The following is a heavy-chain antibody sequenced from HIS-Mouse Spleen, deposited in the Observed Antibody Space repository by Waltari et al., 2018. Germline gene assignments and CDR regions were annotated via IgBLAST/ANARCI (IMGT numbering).Heavy chain of an antibody. J-gene: IGHJ4*02. V-gene: IGHV3-9*01. D-gene: IGHD6-13*01. CDR2: ISVNSGSI. CDR3: AKDMGVNSWYYFDY. CDR1: GFTFDDYA. Sequence: EVQLVESGGGLVQPGKSLRLSCAASGFTFDDYAMHWVRQAPGKGLEWVSGISVNSGSIVHADSVKGRFTISRDNAKNSLYLQMNSLRAEDTALYYCAKDMGVNSWYYFDYWGQGTLVTVSS.